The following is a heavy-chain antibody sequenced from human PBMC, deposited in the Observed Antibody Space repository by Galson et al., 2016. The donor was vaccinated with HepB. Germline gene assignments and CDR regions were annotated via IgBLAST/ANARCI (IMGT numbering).Heavy chain of an antibody. J-gene: IGHJ5*02. V-gene: IGHV3-30*09. CDR1: GFTFSSYA. CDR3: ARVLGGPETAVAGRGHWLDP. Sequence: SLRLSCAASGFTFSSYAMHWVRQAPGKGLEWVAVISYDGGDKYYADSVKGRFAISRENSRNTLSLQMNSLRAEATAVYYCARVLGGPETAVAGRGHWLDPWGQGTLVTVSS. CDR2: ISYDGGDK. D-gene: IGHD6-19*01.